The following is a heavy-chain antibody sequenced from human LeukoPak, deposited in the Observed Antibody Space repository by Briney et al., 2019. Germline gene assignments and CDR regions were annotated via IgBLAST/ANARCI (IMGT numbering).Heavy chain of an antibody. CDR1: GFTFSSYG. CDR3: AIDPDPHTAMVAYYFDY. Sequence: GGSLRLSCAASGFTFSSYGMHWVRQAPGKGLEWVAVIWYDGSNKYYADSVKGRFTISRDNSKNTLYLQMNSLRAEDTAVYYCAIDPDPHTAMVAYYFDYWGQGTLVTVSS. J-gene: IGHJ4*02. CDR2: IWYDGSNK. V-gene: IGHV3-33*01. D-gene: IGHD5-18*01.